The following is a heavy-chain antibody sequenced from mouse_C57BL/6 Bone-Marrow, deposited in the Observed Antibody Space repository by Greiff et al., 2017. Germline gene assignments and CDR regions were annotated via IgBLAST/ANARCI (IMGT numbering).Heavy chain of an antibody. CDR3: AREGGNSLFDY. J-gene: IGHJ2*01. D-gene: IGHD2-1*01. V-gene: IGHV1-61*01. CDR2: IYPSDSET. Sequence: VQLQQPGAELVRPGSSVKLSCKASGYTFTSYWMDWVKQRPGQGLEWIGNIYPSDSETHYNQKFKDKATLTVDKSSSTAYMQLSSLTSEDSAVYYCAREGGNSLFDYWGQGTTLTVSS. CDR1: GYTFTSYW.